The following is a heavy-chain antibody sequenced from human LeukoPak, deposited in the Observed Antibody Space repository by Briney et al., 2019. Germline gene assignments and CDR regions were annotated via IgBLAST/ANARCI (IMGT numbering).Heavy chain of an antibody. Sequence: SETLSLTCTVSGGSVSSGNYYWDWIRQPPGMGLEWIGYIYHSGSTYHNPSLESRVSISLETSKNQISLKLSPVTAADTAVYYCASWALRHLDAFDIWGQGTMVTVSS. V-gene: IGHV4-30-4*08. CDR2: IYHSGST. CDR3: ASWALRHLDAFDI. CDR1: GGSVSSGNYY. D-gene: IGHD1-26*01. J-gene: IGHJ3*02.